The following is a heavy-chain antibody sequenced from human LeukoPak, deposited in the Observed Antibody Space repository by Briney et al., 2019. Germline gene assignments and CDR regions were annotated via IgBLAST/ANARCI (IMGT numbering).Heavy chain of an antibody. CDR3: ALIRGSGFPLSY. D-gene: IGHD6-25*01. J-gene: IGHJ4*02. V-gene: IGHV3-66*01. CDR2: IYSGAET. CDR1: GFTVSNTY. Sequence: GGSLRLSCTASGFTVSNTYMSWVRQAPGKGLEWVSIIYSGAETYHSDSVKRRFTISRDNSENTLYLQMDSLRAEDTAVYYCALIRGSGFPLSYWGQGTLVTVSS.